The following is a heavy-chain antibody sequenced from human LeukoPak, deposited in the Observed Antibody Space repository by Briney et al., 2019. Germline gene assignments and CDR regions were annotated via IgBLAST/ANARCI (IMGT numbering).Heavy chain of an antibody. J-gene: IGHJ4*02. D-gene: IGHD3-3*01. CDR3: GRETDFGVVTN. CDR1: GDSVSSNGAA. V-gene: IGHV6-1*01. Sequence: SQTLSLTRAISGDSVSSNGAAWDWIRQSPSRGLEWLGRTYYRSQQWYSDYAPSVKGRITINADTSQSQFSLHLNSVTPEDTAVYYCGRETDFGVVTNWGQGTLVTVSS. CDR2: TYYRSQQWYS.